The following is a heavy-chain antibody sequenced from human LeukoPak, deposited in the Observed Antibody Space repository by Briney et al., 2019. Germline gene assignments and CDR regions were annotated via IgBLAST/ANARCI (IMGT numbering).Heavy chain of an antibody. CDR1: GYTLTELS. CDR2: FDLEDGET. J-gene: IGHJ6*02. CDR3: ATRMGQLVQYNYYGMDV. V-gene: IGHV1-24*01. D-gene: IGHD6-6*01. Sequence: ASVKVSCKVSGYTLTELSMHWVRQAPGKGLEWMGGFDLEDGETIYARKFQGRVTMTEDTSTDTAYMELSSLRSEDTAVYYCATRMGQLVQYNYYGMDVWGQGTTVTVSS.